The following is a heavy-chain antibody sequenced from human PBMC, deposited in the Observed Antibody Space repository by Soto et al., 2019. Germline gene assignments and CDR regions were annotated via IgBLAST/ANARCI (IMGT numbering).Heavy chain of an antibody. J-gene: IGHJ4*02. CDR1: GFTFSRYW. CDR2: IKDDGRDK. Sequence: QPGGSLRLSCAASGFTFSRYWMSWVRQTPGKGLEWVANIKDDGRDKYYVDSVKGRFTISRDNAKNSLYLQMNSLKAEDTAVYYCARDRGSGFDFYGGQGTVVTVSS. D-gene: IGHD3-22*01. V-gene: IGHV3-7*01. CDR3: ARDRGSGFDFY.